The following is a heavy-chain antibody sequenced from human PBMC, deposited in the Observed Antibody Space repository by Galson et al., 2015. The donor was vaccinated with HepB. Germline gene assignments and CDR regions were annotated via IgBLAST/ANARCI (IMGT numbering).Heavy chain of an antibody. Sequence: LSLTCTVSGGSISSYYWRWIRQPPGKGLEWIGYIYYSGSTNYNPSLKSRVTISVDTSKNQFSLKLSSVTAADTAVYYCARVGWELLGWFDPWGQGTLVTVSS. CDR1: GGSISSYY. V-gene: IGHV4-59*01. CDR3: ARVGWELLGWFDP. D-gene: IGHD1-26*01. J-gene: IGHJ5*02. CDR2: IYYSGST.